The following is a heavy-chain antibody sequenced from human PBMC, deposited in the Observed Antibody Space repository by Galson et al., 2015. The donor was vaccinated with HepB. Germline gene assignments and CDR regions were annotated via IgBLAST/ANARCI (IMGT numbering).Heavy chain of an antibody. V-gene: IGHV1-46*01. CDR1: GYTFTSYY. J-gene: IGHJ4*02. D-gene: IGHD3-22*01. CDR2: INPSGGST. Sequence: SVKVSCKASGYTFTSYYMHWVRQAPGQGLEWMGIINPSGGSTSYAQKFQGRVTMTRDTSTSTVYMELSSLRSEDTAVYYCARTTYDSSGYRVEFDYWGQGTLCTVSS. CDR3: ARTTYDSSGYRVEFDY.